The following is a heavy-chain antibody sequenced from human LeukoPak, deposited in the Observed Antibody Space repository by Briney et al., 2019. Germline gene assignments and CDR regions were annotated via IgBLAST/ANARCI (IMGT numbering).Heavy chain of an antibody. J-gene: IGHJ5*02. CDR1: GGSISSSSYY. V-gene: IGHV4-39*01. D-gene: IGHD4-17*01. Sequence: NPSETLSLTCTVSGGSISSSSYYWGWIRQPPGKGLVWIGSIYYSGSTYYNPSLKSRVTISVDTSKNQFSLKLSSVTAADTAVYYCAKHYHGDYLGNCFDPWGQGTLVTVSS. CDR3: AKHYHGDYLGNCFDP. CDR2: IYYSGST.